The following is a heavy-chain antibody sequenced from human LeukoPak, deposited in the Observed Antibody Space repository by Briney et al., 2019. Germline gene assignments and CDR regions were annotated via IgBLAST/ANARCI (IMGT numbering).Heavy chain of an antibody. D-gene: IGHD1-26*01. CDR1: GDSISSLY. CDR3: AIQLYMLGAYYFAY. CDR2: ICYTGST. J-gene: IGHJ4*02. Sequence: SETLSLTCTISGDSISSLYCTWNRQPPAKGLECIGYICYTGSTNYNPSLKCRVTLSVDTSKKQFCLRLGSGSAACTAVYYWAIQLYMLGAYYFAYWGQGTLVTVSS. V-gene: IGHV4-59*08.